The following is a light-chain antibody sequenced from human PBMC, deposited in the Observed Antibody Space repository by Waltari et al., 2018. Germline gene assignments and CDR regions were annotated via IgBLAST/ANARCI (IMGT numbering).Light chain of an antibody. CDR3: QQYYNTPPT. V-gene: IGKV4-1*01. J-gene: IGKJ1*01. Sequence: DIVMTQSPDSLTVSPGERATINCRSSQSVSDHVNNKNYLALYRQKAGQPPKLLISWASTREFGVPDRFSGSGSGTEFTLTISSLQPEDVAVYYCQQYYNTPPTFGQGTKVEIK. CDR1: QSVSDHVNNKNY. CDR2: WAS.